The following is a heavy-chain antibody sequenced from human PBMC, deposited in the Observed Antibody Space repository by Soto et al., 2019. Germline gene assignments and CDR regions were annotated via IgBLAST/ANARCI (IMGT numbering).Heavy chain of an antibody. D-gene: IGHD2-15*01. Sequence: PGGSLRLSCAASGFTFSSYWMSWVRQAPGKGLEWVANIKGDGSAKYYLDSVKGRFTISRDNAKRSLYLQMMSLTAEDTAIYYCVRGGGGGLFDPWGQGTMVTVSS. CDR3: VRGGGGGLFDP. CDR2: IKGDGSAK. V-gene: IGHV3-7*01. CDR1: GFTFSSYW. J-gene: IGHJ5*02.